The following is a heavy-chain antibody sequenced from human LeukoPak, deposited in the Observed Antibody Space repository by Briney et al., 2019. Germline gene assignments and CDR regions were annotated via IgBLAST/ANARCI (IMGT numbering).Heavy chain of an antibody. D-gene: IGHD3-22*01. Sequence: SETLSLTCTVSGGSISSSSYYWGWIRQPPGKGLEWIGSIYYSGSTYYNPSLKSRVTISVDTSKNQFSLKLSSVTAADTAVYYCARTPLPPKDSPDAFDIWGQGTMVTVSS. J-gene: IGHJ3*02. CDR3: ARTPLPPKDSPDAFDI. V-gene: IGHV4-39*07. CDR1: GGSISSSSYY. CDR2: IYYSGST.